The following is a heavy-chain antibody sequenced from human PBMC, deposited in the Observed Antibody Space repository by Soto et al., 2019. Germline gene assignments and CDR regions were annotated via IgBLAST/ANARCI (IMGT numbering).Heavy chain of an antibody. Sequence: EVQLVESGGGLVKPGGSLRLSCAASGFTFSSYSMNWVRQAPGKGLEWVSSISSSSSYIYYADSVKGRFTISRDNAKNSLYLQMNSLRAEDTAVYYCARPTGNYYYYMDVWGKRTTVTVSS. CDR3: ARPTGNYYYYMDV. CDR1: GFTFSSYS. D-gene: IGHD1-1*01. J-gene: IGHJ6*03. CDR2: ISSSSSYI. V-gene: IGHV3-21*01.